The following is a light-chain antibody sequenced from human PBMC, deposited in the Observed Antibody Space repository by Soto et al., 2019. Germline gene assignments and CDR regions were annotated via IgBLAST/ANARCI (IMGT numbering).Light chain of an antibody. J-gene: IGKJ1*01. CDR2: GAS. V-gene: IGKV3-20*01. Sequence: ELVLTQSPGTLSLSQGESATLSCRASQSVTTNYLAWYQHKPGQAPRLLIHGASSRATGIPARFSGSGSGTDFTLTISRLEPEDFAVYFCQQYGNSPQTXGQGTKVDIK. CDR1: QSVTTNY. CDR3: QQYGNSPQT.